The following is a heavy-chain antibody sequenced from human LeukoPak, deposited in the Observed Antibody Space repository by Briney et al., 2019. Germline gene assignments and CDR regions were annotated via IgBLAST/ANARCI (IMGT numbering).Heavy chain of an antibody. D-gene: IGHD3-10*01. CDR1: TGSISSKY. CDR2: IYYRVNT. J-gene: IGHJ6*02. V-gene: IGHV4-59*01. Sequence: SQTLSLTSIVSTGSISSKYSGWIRQSPENVREWSGYIYYRVNTNYKPSLKSRVTISVDTSKNHFSLKLNPVTAADTAVYLCARSSGSGSIYYYGMDVWGQGTTVTVSS. CDR3: ARSSGSGSIYYYGMDV.